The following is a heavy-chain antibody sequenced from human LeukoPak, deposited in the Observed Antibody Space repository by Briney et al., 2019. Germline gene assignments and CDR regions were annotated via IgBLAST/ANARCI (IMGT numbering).Heavy chain of an antibody. D-gene: IGHD3-10*01. CDR2: INNDGSST. Sequence: GGSLRLSCGASGFTFSSYWMHWVRQAPGKGLVWVSRINNDGSSTSYADSVQGRFTISRDNAKNTLYLQMNSLRAEDTAVYYCARERITMVRGVTMQDAFDIWGQGTMATVSS. J-gene: IGHJ3*02. V-gene: IGHV3-74*01. CDR1: GFTFSSYW. CDR3: ARERITMVRGVTMQDAFDI.